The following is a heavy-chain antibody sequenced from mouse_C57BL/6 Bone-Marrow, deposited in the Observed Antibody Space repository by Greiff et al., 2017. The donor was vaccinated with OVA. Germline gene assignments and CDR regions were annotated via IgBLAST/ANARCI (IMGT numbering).Heavy chain of an antibody. V-gene: IGHV14-4*01. J-gene: IGHJ1*03. D-gene: IGHD2-5*01. CDR1: GFNIKDDY. Sequence: VQLQQSGAELVRPGASVKLSCTASGFNIKDDYMHWVKQRPEQGLEWIGWIDPENGDTEYASKFQGKGTITADTSSNPAYLQLRRLTSSYTAVSSCTAYYSTCPYWYFDFWGTGTTVTVSS. CDR2: IDPENGDT. CDR3: TAYYSTCPYWYFDF.